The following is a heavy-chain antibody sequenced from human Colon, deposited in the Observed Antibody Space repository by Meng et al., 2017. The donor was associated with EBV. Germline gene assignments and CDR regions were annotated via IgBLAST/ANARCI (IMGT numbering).Heavy chain of an antibody. J-gene: IGHJ4*02. V-gene: IGHV4-30-2*01. CDR2: IYHSGST. D-gene: IGHD7-27*01. CDR3: ARDTSTWGNKGLDH. Sequence: QLKESGSGLVSPSPTQPLTCVVSGDSVTNGGYSWTWIRQPPGKGLEWIGYIYHSGSTKYNPSLKSRVTISVDTSKNQFSLKLSSVTAADTAVYYCARDTSTWGNKGLDHWGQGILVTVSS. CDR1: GDSVTNGGYS.